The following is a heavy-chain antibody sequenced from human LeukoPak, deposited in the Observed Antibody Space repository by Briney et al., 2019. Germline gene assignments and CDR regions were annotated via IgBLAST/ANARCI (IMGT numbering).Heavy chain of an antibody. CDR2: IYPGDSDT. V-gene: IGHV5-51*01. D-gene: IGHD4-17*01. CDR3: ARLHVGDYGFDN. CDR1: GYIFAHYW. J-gene: IGHJ4*02. Sequence: GESLKISCKGSGYIFAHYWIAWVRQMPGKGLEWMGIIYPGDSDTRNSPSFEGQVTMSADKSTSTVYLQWSSLKASDTAKYYCARLHVGDYGFDNWGQGTLVTVSS.